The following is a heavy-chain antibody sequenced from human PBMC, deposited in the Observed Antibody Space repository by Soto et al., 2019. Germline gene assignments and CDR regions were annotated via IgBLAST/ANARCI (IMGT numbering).Heavy chain of an antibody. CDR3: ARVEGKTNWFDP. J-gene: IGHJ5*02. CDR1: GGSISSGGYY. CDR2: IYYSGST. Sequence: SETLSLTCTVSGGSISSGGYYWSWIRQHPGKGLEWIGYIYYSGSTYYNPSLKSRVTISVDTSRNQFSLKLSSVTAADTAVYYCARVEGKTNWFDPWGQGTLVTVSS. V-gene: IGHV4-31*03.